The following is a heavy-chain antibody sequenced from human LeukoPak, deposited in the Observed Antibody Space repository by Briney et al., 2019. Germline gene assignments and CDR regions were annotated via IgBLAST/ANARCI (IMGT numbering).Heavy chain of an antibody. CDR2: RHHSGSS. Sequence: PSETLSLTCTVSGGSISSYYWSWLRQPPGKGLEWIAYRHHSGSSNYNPSLESRVTVSVDTSNNQFSLRVASVTAAVTAVYYCARVVGSGWNYFDSWGEGTLVTVSS. CDR1: GGSISSYY. J-gene: IGHJ4*02. V-gene: IGHV4-59*01. CDR3: ARVVGSGWNYFDS. D-gene: IGHD6-19*01.